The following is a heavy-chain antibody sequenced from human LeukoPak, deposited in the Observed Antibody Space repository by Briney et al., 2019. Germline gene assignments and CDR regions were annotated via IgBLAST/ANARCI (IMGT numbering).Heavy chain of an antibody. V-gene: IGHV4-34*01. D-gene: IGHD5-12*01. Sequence: SETLSLTCAFYGGSFSGYYWSWIRQSPGKGLEWIGEINHSGSTNYNPSLKSRVTISVGTSKNQFSLKLSSVTAADTAVYYCARANRYDLYFDYWGQGTLVTVSS. CDR1: GGSFSGYY. CDR2: INHSGST. J-gene: IGHJ4*02. CDR3: ARANRYDLYFDY.